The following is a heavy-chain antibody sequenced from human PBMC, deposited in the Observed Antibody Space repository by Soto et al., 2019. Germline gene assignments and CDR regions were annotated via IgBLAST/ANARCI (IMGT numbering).Heavy chain of an antibody. D-gene: IGHD3-10*01. CDR1: GGTFSSYT. CDR3: ASSVLYYYGSGSNSDPPYYYYYMDV. J-gene: IGHJ6*03. CDR2: IIPILGIA. Sequence: SVKVSCKASGGTFSSYTISWVRQAPGQGLEWMGRIIPILGIANYAQKFQGRVTITADKSTSTAYMELSSLRSEDTAVYYCASSVLYYYGSGSNSDPPYYYYYMDVWGKGTTVTVSS. V-gene: IGHV1-69*02.